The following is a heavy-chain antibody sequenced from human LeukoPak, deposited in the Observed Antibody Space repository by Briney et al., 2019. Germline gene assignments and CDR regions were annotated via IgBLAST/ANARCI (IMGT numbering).Heavy chain of an antibody. Sequence: ASVKVSCKASGYTFTGYYMHWVRQAPGQGLEWLGWINPNSGDTNYAQRFQGRVTMTRDTSISTAYMELTGLRSDDTAVYYCVRRKVDGDSLRPRGQGTLVTVAS. CDR3: VRRKVDGDSLRP. J-gene: IGHJ5*02. CDR2: INPNSGDT. CDR1: GYTFTGYY. V-gene: IGHV1-2*02.